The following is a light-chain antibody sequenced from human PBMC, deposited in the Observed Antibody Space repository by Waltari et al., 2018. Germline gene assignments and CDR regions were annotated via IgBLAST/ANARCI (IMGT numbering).Light chain of an antibody. J-gene: IGKJ2*01. Sequence: EIVLTQSPATLSLSPGERATLSCRASQTLGNYLAWYQHRPGQAPRLLIYDASTRATDSPARFSGSGSGTDFTLTINNFEPDDSAIYYCQQRANWPPYTFGQGTKLEIK. CDR1: QTLGNY. V-gene: IGKV3-11*01. CDR2: DAS. CDR3: QQRANWPPYT.